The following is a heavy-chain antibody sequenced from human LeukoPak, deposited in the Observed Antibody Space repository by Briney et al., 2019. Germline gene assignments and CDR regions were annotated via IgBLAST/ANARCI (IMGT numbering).Heavy chain of an antibody. CDR2: IFSGGTT. D-gene: IGHD3-22*01. CDR3: ASYDGRAAYFEY. J-gene: IGHJ4*02. Sequence: PGGSLRLSCAASGFTVSNTYMSWVRQAPGKGLEWVSVIFSGGTTYYADSVRGRFTISRDISKNTVYLQMNSLRPEDTAVYYCASYDGRAAYFEYWAREPWSPSPQ. CDR1: GFTVSNTY. V-gene: IGHV3-66*02.